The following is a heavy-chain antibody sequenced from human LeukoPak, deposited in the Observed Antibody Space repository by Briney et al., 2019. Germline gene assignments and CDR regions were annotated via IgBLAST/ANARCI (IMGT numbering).Heavy chain of an antibody. V-gene: IGHV3-74*01. CDR2: INSDGSST. CDR1: GFTFSIYW. CDR3: ARDEDWSGYYGAFDI. D-gene: IGHD3-3*01. Sequence: GGSLRLSCAASGFTFSIYWMHWVRQAPGKGLVWVSRINSDGSSTSYADSVEGRFTISRDNAKNTLYLQMNSLRAEDTAAYYCARDEDWSGYYGAFDIWGQGTMVTVSS. J-gene: IGHJ3*02.